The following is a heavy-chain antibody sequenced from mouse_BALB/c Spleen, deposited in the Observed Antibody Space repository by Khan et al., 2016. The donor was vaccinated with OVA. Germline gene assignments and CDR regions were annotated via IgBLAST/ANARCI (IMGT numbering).Heavy chain of an antibody. V-gene: IGHV2-6-7*01. CDR1: GFSLTGYG. Sequence: QMQLEESGPGLVAPSQSLSITCTVSGFSLTGYGVNWVRQPPGKGLEWLGMIWGDGSTDYNSALKSRLSISKDNSKSQVFLKMNSRQTDDTARYYCARAYYGNYREAMDYWGQGTSVTVSS. CDR2: IWGDGST. J-gene: IGHJ4*01. CDR3: ARAYYGNYREAMDY. D-gene: IGHD2-10*01.